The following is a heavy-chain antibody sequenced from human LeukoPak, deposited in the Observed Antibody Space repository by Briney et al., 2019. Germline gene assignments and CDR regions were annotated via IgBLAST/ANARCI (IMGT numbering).Heavy chain of an antibody. CDR1: GFTFSDYW. CDR3: AKDYKSGDGFWDFDY. CDR2: IPGDGTT. D-gene: IGHD5-24*01. J-gene: IGHJ4*02. V-gene: IGHV3-23*01. Sequence: GGPLRLSCAVSGFTFSDYWMTWVRQAPGKGLEWVAGIPGDGTTYYADSVKGRFTITRDNSKNTVDLQMNSLRVEDTAVYYCAKDYKSGDGFWDFDYWGQGTLVTVSS.